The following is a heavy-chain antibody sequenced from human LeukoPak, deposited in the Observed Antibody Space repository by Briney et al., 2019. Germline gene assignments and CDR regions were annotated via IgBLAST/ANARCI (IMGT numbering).Heavy chain of an antibody. Sequence: GESLKISCRGSGYTFTNYWIGWVRQMPGKGLEWMGVMYTGNSDTRYSPSFHGQVTISADRTINTAYLQWNSLQASDTAMYYCARLRVEYGEFEDFWGQGTLVSVSS. CDR2: MYTGNSDT. J-gene: IGHJ4*02. CDR3: ARLRVEYGEFEDF. D-gene: IGHD2-2*01. V-gene: IGHV5-51*01. CDR1: GYTFTNYW.